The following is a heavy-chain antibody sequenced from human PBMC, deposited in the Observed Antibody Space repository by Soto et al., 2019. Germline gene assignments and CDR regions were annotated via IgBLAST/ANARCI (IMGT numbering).Heavy chain of an antibody. V-gene: IGHV4-61*01. CDR3: ARDNAVTEFNYYYYGMDV. J-gene: IGHJ6*02. Sequence: PSETLSLTCTVSGGPVSSGSYYWSWIRQPPGKGLEWIGYIYYSGSTNYNPSLKSRVTISVDTSKNQFSLKLSSVTAADTAVYYCARDNAVTEFNYYYYGMDVWGQGTTVTVSS. CDR1: GGPVSSGSYY. D-gene: IGHD2-21*02. CDR2: IYYSGST.